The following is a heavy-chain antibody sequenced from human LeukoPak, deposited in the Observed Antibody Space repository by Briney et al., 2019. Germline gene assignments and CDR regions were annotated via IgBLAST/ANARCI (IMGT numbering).Heavy chain of an antibody. J-gene: IGHJ4*02. V-gene: IGHV3-7*01. CDR2: IKQDGSDK. Sequence: GGSLRLSCAASGFPFSNFLMSWVRQAPGKGLEWVANIKQDGSDKYYVDSVKGRFTISRDNAKNSLYLQMNSLRAEDTAVYYCARDLDIVVVVAATLPLGYWGQGTLVTVSS. CDR1: GFPFSNFL. D-gene: IGHD2-15*01. CDR3: ARDLDIVVVVAATLPLGY.